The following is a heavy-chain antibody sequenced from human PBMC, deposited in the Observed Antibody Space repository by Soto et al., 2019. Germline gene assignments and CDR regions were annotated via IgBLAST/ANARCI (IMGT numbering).Heavy chain of an antibody. Sequence: GGSLTLSCAVSGFTFSDSYMSWIRQASGKGLEWVSYISSSSSDTNYADSVKGRFTISRANAKNSLYLQMNSLRAEDTAVYYCARAPPGGNSAALDIWGQGRMVTVS. J-gene: IGHJ3*02. CDR3: ARAPPGGNSAALDI. CDR2: ISSSSSDT. D-gene: IGHD2-21*02. CDR1: GFTFSDSY. V-gene: IGHV3-11*06.